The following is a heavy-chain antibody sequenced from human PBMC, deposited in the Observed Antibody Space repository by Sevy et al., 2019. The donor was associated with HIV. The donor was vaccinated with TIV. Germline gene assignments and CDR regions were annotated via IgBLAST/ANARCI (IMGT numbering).Heavy chain of an antibody. CDR1: GFTFSSFW. V-gene: IGHV3-7*01. Sequence: GGSLRLSCKASGFTFSSFWMQWVRQAPGKGLEWVANIRQDGNEIYYGDSVKGRFTISRDNAKNALYLQMDGLRAEDTGLYYCARRYFDLWGHGTLVTVSS. CDR3: ARRYFDL. J-gene: IGHJ4*01. CDR2: IRQDGNEI.